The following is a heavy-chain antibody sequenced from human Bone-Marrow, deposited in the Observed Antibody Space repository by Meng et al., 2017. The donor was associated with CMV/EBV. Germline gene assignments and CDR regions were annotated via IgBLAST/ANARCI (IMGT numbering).Heavy chain of an antibody. D-gene: IGHD6-13*01. CDR3: ARDRAGEYSSSWPYYYYGMDV. J-gene: IGHJ6*01. Sequence: GESLKISCAASGFTFSRDGMHWVRQAPGKGLEWVAFIRYDGSNKYYADSVKGRFTISRDNSKNTGDLQMNSLRAEDTAVYYCARDRAGEYSSSWPYYYYGMDVWGQGTTVNGAS. CDR2: IRYDGSNK. CDR1: GFTFSRDG. V-gene: IGHV3-30*02.